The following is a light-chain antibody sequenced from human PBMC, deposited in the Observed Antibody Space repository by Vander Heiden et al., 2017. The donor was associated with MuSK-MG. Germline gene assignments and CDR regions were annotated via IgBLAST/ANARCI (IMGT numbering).Light chain of an antibody. CDR3: QAWDSNTVV. V-gene: IGLV3-1*01. J-gene: IGLJ2*01. CDR1: KLGDKF. CDR2: QDT. Sequence: SYELTQPPSVSVSPGQTASITCSGDKLGDKFACWYQQKPGQSPVLVMFQDTKRPSGIPERFSGSNSGNTATLTICGTQAMDEADYYCQAWDSNTVVFGGGTKLTVL.